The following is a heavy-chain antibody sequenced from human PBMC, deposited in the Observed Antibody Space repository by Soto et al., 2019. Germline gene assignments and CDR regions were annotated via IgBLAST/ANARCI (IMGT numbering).Heavy chain of an antibody. J-gene: IGHJ4*02. CDR1: GGSFSGYY. CDR3: ARVHPNLFDY. V-gene: IGHV4-34*01. CDR2: INHSGST. Sequence: SETLSLTCAVYGGSFSGYYWSWIRQPPGKGLEWIGEINHSGSTNYNPSLKSRVTISVDTSKNQFSLKLSSVTAADTAVYYRARVHPNLFDYWGQGTLVTVSS.